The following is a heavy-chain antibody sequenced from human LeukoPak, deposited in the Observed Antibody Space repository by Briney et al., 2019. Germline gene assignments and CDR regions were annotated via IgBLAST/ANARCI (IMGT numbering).Heavy chain of an antibody. CDR3: ARDFLNAIDI. J-gene: IGHJ3*02. CDR1: GFTFSSST. CDR2: ISSSSTYI. V-gene: IGHV3-21*01. Sequence: GGSLRLSCAASGFTFSSSTMTWVRQSPGNGLEWVSSISSSSTYIYYADSVKGRFIISRDNAKDSLYLQMNSLRAEDTAVFYCARDFLNAIDIWGQGTMVTVSS. D-gene: IGHD2/OR15-2a*01.